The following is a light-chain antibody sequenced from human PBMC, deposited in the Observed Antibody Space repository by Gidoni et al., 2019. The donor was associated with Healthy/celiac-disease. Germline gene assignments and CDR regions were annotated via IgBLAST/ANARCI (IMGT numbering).Light chain of an antibody. CDR2: GAS. J-gene: IGKJ1*01. Sequence: EIVMTQSPATLSVSPGERATLSCRASQSVSSNLAWDQQKPGQAPRLLIYGASTRATGLPARFSGSGSGTEFTLTISSLQSEDFAVYYCQQYNNWPPWTFGQGTKVESK. CDR3: QQYNNWPPWT. CDR1: QSVSSN. V-gene: IGKV3-15*01.